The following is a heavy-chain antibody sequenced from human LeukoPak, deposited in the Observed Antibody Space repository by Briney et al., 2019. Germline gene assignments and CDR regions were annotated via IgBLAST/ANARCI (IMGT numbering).Heavy chain of an antibody. CDR1: GFTVSSNY. D-gene: IGHD3-22*01. CDR3: ARAPGDYGSSGYYYSRYYYYGMDV. V-gene: IGHV3-53*01. J-gene: IGHJ6*02. Sequence: GGSLRLSCAASGFTVSSNYMSWVRQAPGKGLEWVSVIYSGGSTYYADSVKGRFTISRDNSKNTLYLQMNSLRAEDTAVYYCARAPGDYGSSGYYYSRYYYYGMDVWGQGTTVTVSS. CDR2: IYSGGST.